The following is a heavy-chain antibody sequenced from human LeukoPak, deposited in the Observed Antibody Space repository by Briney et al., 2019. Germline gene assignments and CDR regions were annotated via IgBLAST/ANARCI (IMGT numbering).Heavy chain of an antibody. CDR2: IYFSGIT. D-gene: IGHD4-11*01. J-gene: IGHJ4*02. CDR1: GGSISSSSYY. V-gene: IGHV4-39*07. CDR3: ARDNYRTVGTPFDY. Sequence: SETLSLTCTVSGGSISSSSYYWGWIRQPPGKGLEWIGSIYFSGITYYNPSLKSRVTISLDTSKNQFSLKLNSVTAADTAVYYCARDNYRTVGTPFDYWGQGTLVTVSS.